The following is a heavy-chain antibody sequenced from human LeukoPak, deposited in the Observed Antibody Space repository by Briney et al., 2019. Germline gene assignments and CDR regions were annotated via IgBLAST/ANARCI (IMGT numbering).Heavy chain of an antibody. J-gene: IGHJ4*02. CDR1: GFTFSSYW. V-gene: IGHV3-7*01. Sequence: PGGSLRLSCAASGFTFSSYWMSWVRQAPGKGLEWVANIKQDGSEKYYVDSVKGRFTISRDNAKNTLYLQMNSLRAEDTAVYYCARRIQGMAPYYFDYWGQGTLVTVSS. CDR3: ARRIQGMAPYYFDY. CDR2: IKQDGSEK. D-gene: IGHD5-24*01.